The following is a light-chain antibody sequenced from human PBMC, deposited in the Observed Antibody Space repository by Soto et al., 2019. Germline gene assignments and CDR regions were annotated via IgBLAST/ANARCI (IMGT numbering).Light chain of an antibody. Sequence: QSALTQPASVSGSRGQSITISCTGTSSDVGDYNYVSWYQQHPGKAPKLMIYDVSNRPSGVSNRFSGSKSGNTASLTISGLQAEDEADYFCSSYTSSSTYVVFGGGTQLPVL. V-gene: IGLV2-14*01. J-gene: IGLJ2*01. CDR3: SSYTSSSTYVV. CDR1: SSDVGDYNY. CDR2: DVS.